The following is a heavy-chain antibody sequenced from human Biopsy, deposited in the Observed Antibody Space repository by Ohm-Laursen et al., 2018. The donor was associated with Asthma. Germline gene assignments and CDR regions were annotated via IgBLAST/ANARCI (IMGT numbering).Heavy chain of an antibody. D-gene: IGHD3-22*01. J-gene: IGHJ4*02. Sequence: SETLSLTCTVSGGSITSSSYYWGWIRRPPGKGMEWIGSMYHSGSPYYHPSLKSRATISVDTSKNQLSLKTSSVTAADTAVYFCVRHQYSSSWSTFDYWGQGALVTVSS. CDR1: GGSITSSSYY. V-gene: IGHV4-39*01. CDR3: VRHQYSSSWSTFDY. CDR2: MYHSGSP.